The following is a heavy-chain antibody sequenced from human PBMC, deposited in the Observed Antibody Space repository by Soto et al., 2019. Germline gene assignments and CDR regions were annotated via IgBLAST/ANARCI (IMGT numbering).Heavy chain of an antibody. J-gene: IGHJ4*02. V-gene: IGHV3-21*01. CDR2: ISSSSSYI. Sequence: PGGSLRLSCAASGFTFSSYSMNWVRQAPGKGLEWVSSISSSSSYIYYADSVKGRFTISRDNAKNSLYLQMNSLRAEDTAVYYCARDHYSSSSVGDYWGQGTLVTVSS. CDR3: ARDHYSSSSVGDY. D-gene: IGHD6-6*01. CDR1: GFTFSSYS.